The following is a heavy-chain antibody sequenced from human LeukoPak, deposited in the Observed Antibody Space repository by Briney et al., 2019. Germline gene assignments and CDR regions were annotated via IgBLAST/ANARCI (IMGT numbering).Heavy chain of an antibody. D-gene: IGHD5-12*01. CDR1: GFTFSSYG. CDR2: ISYDGSNK. J-gene: IGHJ4*02. Sequence: PGGSLRLSCAASGFTFSSYGMHWVRQAPGKGLEWVAVISYDGSNKYYADSVKGRFTISRDNSKNTLYLQMNSLRAEDTAVYYCAEPGYSGYGAPFDYWGQGTLVTVSS. V-gene: IGHV3-30*18. CDR3: AEPGYSGYGAPFDY.